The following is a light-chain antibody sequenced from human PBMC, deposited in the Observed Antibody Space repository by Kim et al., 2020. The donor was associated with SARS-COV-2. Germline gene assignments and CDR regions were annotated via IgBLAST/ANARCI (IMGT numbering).Light chain of an antibody. V-gene: IGLV3-19*01. J-gene: IGLJ3*02. CDR2: GKT. CDR1: SLRRFY. CDR3: NSRDSTDNHWV. Sequence: SSELTQDPAVSVALGQTVRITCQGDSLRRFYASWYQQKPGQAPVLVIYGKTNRPSGIPDRFSGSISGNTASLTITGAQAEDEADYYCNSRDSTDNHWVFGGGTQLTVL.